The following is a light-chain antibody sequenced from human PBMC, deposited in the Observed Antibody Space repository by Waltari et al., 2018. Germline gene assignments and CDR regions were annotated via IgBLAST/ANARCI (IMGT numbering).Light chain of an antibody. J-gene: IGLJ2*01. V-gene: IGLV2-8*01. Sequence: QSALTPPPSASRSPRQPVTIPCTGTTSDLRAYNSVPWYQQHPGKAPKLMIYEVIKRPSGVPDRFSGSKSGSTASLTVSGLQAEDEADYYCSSYAGSNNLVFGGGTKLTVL. CDR2: EVI. CDR1: TSDLRAYNS. CDR3: SSYAGSNNLV.